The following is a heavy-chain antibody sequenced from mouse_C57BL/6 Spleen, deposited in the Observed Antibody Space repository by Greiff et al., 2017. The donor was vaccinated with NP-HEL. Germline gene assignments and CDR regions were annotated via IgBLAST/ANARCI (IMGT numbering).Heavy chain of an antibody. J-gene: IGHJ4*01. CDR1: GYTFTSYW. CDR3: VVCSLLYYSAMDY. Sequence: QVQLQQPGAELVKPGASVKMSCKASGYTFTSYWITWVKQRPGQGLEWIGDIYPGSGSTNYNEKIKSKATLPVDTSSSTAYMQLSSLTSEDSAVYSFVVCSLLYYSAMDYWGQGPSVPFSS. CDR2: IYPGSGST. V-gene: IGHV1-55*01. D-gene: IGHD6-2*01.